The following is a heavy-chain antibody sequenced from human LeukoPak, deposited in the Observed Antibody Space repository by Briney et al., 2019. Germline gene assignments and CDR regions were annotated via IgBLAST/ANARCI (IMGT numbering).Heavy chain of an antibody. V-gene: IGHV3-15*01. CDR3: TTDPMDGGHNPNNVNNWFDP. Sequence: GGSLRLSCAASGFTFSSYAMSWVRQAPGKGLEWVGRIKSKTDGGTTDYAAPVKGRFTISRDDSKNTLYLQMNSLKTEDTAVYYCTTDPMDGGHNPNNVNNWFDPWGQGTLVTVSS. J-gene: IGHJ5*02. CDR1: GFTFSSYA. CDR2: IKSKTDGGTT. D-gene: IGHD4-23*01.